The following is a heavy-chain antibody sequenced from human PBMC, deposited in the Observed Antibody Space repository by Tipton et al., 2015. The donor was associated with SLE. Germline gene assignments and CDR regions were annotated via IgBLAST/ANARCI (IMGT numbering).Heavy chain of an antibody. CDR3: AIPTVGATGGFDS. CDR1: GDSFSNHF. Sequence: TLSLTCTVSGDSFSNHFWSWIRQPPGKGLEWIGYMYRSGTTKYNPSLKSRVTISVDTSKSQFSLKLTSATAADTAVYYCAIPTVGATGGFDSWGHGTLVIVSS. D-gene: IGHD1-26*01. CDR2: MYRSGTT. J-gene: IGHJ4*01. V-gene: IGHV4-59*11.